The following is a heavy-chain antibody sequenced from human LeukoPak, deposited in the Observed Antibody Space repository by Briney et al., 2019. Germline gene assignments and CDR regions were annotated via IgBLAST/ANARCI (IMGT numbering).Heavy chain of an antibody. CDR2: MNPNSGNT. CDR1: GYTFTSYD. J-gene: IGHJ6*03. Sequence: ASVKVSCKASGYTFTSYDINWVRQATGQGLEWMGWMNPNSGNTGYAQKFQGRVTMTRNTSISTAYMELSSLRSEDTAVYYCARRYYYGSGSRKRSVVFHVHYYYYYMDVWGKGTTVTISS. V-gene: IGHV1-8*01. CDR3: ARRYYYGSGSRKRSVVFHVHYYYYYMDV. D-gene: IGHD3-10*01.